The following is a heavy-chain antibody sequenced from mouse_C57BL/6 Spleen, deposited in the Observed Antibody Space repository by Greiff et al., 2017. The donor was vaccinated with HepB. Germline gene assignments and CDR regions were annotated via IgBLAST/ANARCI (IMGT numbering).Heavy chain of an antibody. CDR3: ARDTRVVATRFDY. J-gene: IGHJ2*01. V-gene: IGHV14-3*01. CDR2: IDPANGNT. D-gene: IGHD1-1*01. Sequence: VQLKQSVAELVRPGASVKLSCTASGFNIKNTYMHWVKQRPEQGLEWIGRIDPANGNTKYAPKFQGKATITADTSSNTAYLQLSSLTSEDTAIYYCARDTRVVATRFDYWGQGTTLTVSA. CDR1: GFNIKNTY.